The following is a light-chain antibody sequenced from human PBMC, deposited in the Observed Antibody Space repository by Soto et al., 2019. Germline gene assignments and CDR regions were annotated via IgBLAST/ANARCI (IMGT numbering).Light chain of an antibody. J-gene: IGKJ4*02. V-gene: IGKV3-15*01. CDR3: QQYNNWPIT. CDR2: GAS. Sequence: EVVMTQSPATLSLSPGEGATLSCRASQGMGTILAGYQQRPGQAPSLLIYGASTRATGLPARFSGSGSGTEFTLTISSLQSEDFAVYYCQQYNNWPITFGGGTNVEI. CDR1: QGMGTI.